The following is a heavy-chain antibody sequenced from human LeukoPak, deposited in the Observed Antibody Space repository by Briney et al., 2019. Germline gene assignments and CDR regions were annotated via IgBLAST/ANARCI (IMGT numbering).Heavy chain of an antibody. V-gene: IGHV1-69*13. Sequence: ASVKVSCKASGGTFSSYAISWVRQAPGQGLEWMGGIIPIFGTANYAQKFQGRVTITADESTSTAYMELSSLRSEDTAVYYCARAQWGPMREDAFDIWGQGTMVTVSS. CDR3: ARAQWGPMREDAFDI. CDR2: IIPIFGTA. D-gene: IGHD2-8*01. J-gene: IGHJ3*02. CDR1: GGTFSSYA.